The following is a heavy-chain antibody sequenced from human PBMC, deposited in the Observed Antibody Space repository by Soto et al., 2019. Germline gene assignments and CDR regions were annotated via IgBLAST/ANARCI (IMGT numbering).Heavy chain of an antibody. V-gene: IGHV4-4*02. CDR1: GGSISSSNW. J-gene: IGHJ4*02. D-gene: IGHD3-22*01. CDR2: IYHSGST. CDR3: ARRRHYYDRSGYYLAY. Sequence: QVQLQESGPGLVKPSGTLSLTCAVSGGSISSSNWCSWVRQPPGKGLEWIGEIYHSGSTNYNPSLKSRVTISVDKSKKHFSLKLGSVTAADTAVYYCARRRHYYDRSGYYLAYWGQGTLFTVSS.